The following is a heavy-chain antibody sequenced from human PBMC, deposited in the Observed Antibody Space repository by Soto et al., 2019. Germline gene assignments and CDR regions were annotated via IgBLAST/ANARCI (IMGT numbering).Heavy chain of an antibody. CDR3: VRGGGGGQFDS. J-gene: IGHJ4*02. V-gene: IGHV3-11*06. D-gene: IGHD2-21*01. Sequence: QIQLVESGGGLVKPGGALRLSCEASGFTFSDFYMSWIRQAPGKGLEWLSYISPKSNYREYAESVKGRHTISRDNAKNSLSLQINSLRVEDTAVYYCVRGGGGGQFDSWGQGTLVTVSS. CDR2: ISPKSNYR. CDR1: GFTFSDFY.